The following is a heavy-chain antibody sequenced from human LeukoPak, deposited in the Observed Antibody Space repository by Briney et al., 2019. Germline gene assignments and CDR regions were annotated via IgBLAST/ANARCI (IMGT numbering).Heavy chain of an antibody. V-gene: IGHV3-21*01. J-gene: IGHJ6*02. CDR1: GFTFSSYS. D-gene: IGHD2-2*01. CDR2: ISSSSSYI. Sequence: GGSLRLSCAASGFTFSSYSMNWVRQAPGKGLEWVSSISSSSSYIYYADSVKGRFTISRDNAKNSLYLQMNSLRAEDTAVYYCSTGPDAFYYYYGMDVWGQGTTVTVSS. CDR3: STGPDAFYYYYGMDV.